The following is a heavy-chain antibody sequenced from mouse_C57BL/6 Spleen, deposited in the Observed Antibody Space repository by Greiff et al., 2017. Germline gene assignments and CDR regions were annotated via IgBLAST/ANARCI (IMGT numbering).Heavy chain of an antibody. Sequence: VQLQQSGAELVKPGASVKISCKASGYAFSSYWMNWVKQRPGKGLEWIGQIYPGDGDTNYNGKFKGKATLTADKSSSTAYMQLSSLTSEDSAVYFCARGGIYYGNLYYFDYWGQGTTLTVSS. D-gene: IGHD2-1*01. CDR2: IYPGDGDT. V-gene: IGHV1-80*01. CDR1: GYAFSSYW. J-gene: IGHJ2*01. CDR3: ARGGIYYGNLYYFDY.